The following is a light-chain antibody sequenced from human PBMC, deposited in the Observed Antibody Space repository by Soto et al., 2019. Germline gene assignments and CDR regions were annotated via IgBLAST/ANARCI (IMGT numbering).Light chain of an antibody. CDR2: DAS. J-gene: IGKJ2*01. Sequence: EIVLTQSPATLSLSPGERATLSCRASQSVSSYLAWYQQKPGQAPRLLIYDASNRATGIPARFSGSGSGTDFTLTISSLEPEDFAVYYCQQRSNWTYTFGQGIKLELK. CDR1: QSVSSY. CDR3: QQRSNWTYT. V-gene: IGKV3-11*01.